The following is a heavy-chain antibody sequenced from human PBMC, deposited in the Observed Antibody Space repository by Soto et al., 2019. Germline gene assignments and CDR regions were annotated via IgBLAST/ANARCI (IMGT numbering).Heavy chain of an antibody. V-gene: IGHV3-73*01. CDR1: GFTFSGSA. Sequence: GGSLRLSCAASGFTFSGSAMHWVGQASGKGLEWVGRIRSKANSYATAYAASVKGRFTITKNDSKNTTYLQMNSLKTEDTAVYYCTGRYYYDGSGYYRFDYWGQGTLVTVSS. J-gene: IGHJ4*02. CDR2: IRSKANSYAT. D-gene: IGHD3-22*01. CDR3: TGRYYYDGSGYYRFDY.